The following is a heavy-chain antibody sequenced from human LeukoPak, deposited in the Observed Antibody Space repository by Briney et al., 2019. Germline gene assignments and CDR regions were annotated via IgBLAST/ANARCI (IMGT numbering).Heavy chain of an antibody. J-gene: IGHJ5*02. CDR1: GGTCSSYA. Sequence: SVKVSCKASGGTCSSYAISWVRQAPGQGLEWMGRIIPIFGTANYAQKFQCRVTITTDESTSTAYMELSSLRSEDTAVYYCAIDLGGYNWGAWGQGTLVTVSS. CDR3: AIDLGGYNWGA. V-gene: IGHV1-69*05. D-gene: IGHD5-24*01. CDR2: IIPIFGTA.